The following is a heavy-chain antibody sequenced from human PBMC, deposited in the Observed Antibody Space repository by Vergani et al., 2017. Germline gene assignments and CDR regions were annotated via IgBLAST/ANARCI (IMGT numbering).Heavy chain of an antibody. J-gene: IGHJ2*01. CDR1: GFSFSTYT. CDR3: ARDARHCSNGVCYGDSYLDL. CDR2: IWFDRGNK. Sequence: QEQLVESGGDVVQFGASLRISCAASGFSFSTYTMHWVRQAPGKGLEWVAVIWFDRGNKYHADSVQGRFTIYRDNFKNTLDLQMHSLLDEDTATYYCARDARHCSNGVCYGDSYLDLWGRGTLVTVTS. V-gene: IGHV3-33*01. D-gene: IGHD4-17*01.